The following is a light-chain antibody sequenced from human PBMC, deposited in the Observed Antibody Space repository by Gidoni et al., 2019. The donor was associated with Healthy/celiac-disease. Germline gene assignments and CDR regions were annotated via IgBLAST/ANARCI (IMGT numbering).Light chain of an antibody. CDR1: SSTIGKHY. CDR2: DHN. CDR3: GTWDSSLSAVV. V-gene: IGLV1-51*01. J-gene: IGLJ2*01. Sequence: QSVLTQPPSVSAAPGQKVTISSPGSSSTIGKHYVSWYQQHPATAPKLLISDHNKRPSGIPDRFSGSKSGTSATLGITGLQTGDEADYYCGTWDSSLSAVVFGGGTKLTVL.